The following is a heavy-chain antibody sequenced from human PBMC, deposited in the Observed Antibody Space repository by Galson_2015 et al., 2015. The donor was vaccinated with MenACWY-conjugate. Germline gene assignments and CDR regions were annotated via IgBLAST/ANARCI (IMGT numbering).Heavy chain of an antibody. D-gene: IGHD3-22*01. Sequence: PALVKPTQTLTLTCTFSGFSLSTYEMCIYWVRQPPGKALEWLARIDLRGNKYYTTSLKTGLTISKDTSTNQVVLTMTNVDPVDTATYYCARMHIVLDATDAFDIWGQGTMVTVSS. CDR3: ARMHIVLDATDAFDI. CDR2: IDLRGNK. V-gene: IGHV2-70*11. J-gene: IGHJ3*02. CDR1: GFSLSTYEMC.